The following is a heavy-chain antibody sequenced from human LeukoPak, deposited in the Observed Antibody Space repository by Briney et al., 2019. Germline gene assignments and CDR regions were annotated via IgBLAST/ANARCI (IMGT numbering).Heavy chain of an antibody. CDR2: ISYDGSNR. D-gene: IGHD2-8*01. J-gene: IGHJ4*02. CDR1: GFTFSSYA. CDR3: AREGGDCTNGVCYSFDY. Sequence: GGSLRLSCAASGFTFSSYAMHWVRQAPGKGLEWVAVISYDGSNRYYADSVKGRFTISRDNSKNTLYLQMNSLRAEDTAVYYCAREGGDCTNGVCYSFDYWGQGTLVTVSS. V-gene: IGHV3-30-3*01.